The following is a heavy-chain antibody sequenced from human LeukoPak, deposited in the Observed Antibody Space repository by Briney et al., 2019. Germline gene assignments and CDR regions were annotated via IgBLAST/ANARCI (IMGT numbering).Heavy chain of an antibody. J-gene: IGHJ5*02. CDR1: GGTFSSYA. CDR2: IIPIFGTA. D-gene: IGHD6-13*01. Sequence: SVKVSCKASGGTFSSYAISWVRQAPGQGLEWMGGIIPIFGTANYAQKFQGRVTITADKSTSTAYMELSSLRSEDTAVYYCAGVPGSSSLFWFDPWGQGTLVTVSS. V-gene: IGHV1-69*06. CDR3: AGVPGSSSLFWFDP.